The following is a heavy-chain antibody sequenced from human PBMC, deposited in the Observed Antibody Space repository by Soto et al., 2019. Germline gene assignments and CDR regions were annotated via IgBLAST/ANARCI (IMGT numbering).Heavy chain of an antibody. CDR2: FDPEDGET. D-gene: IGHD3-3*01. CDR3: ARYWIGFHHFDF. CDR1: GYTLTELS. J-gene: IGHJ4*01. V-gene: IGHV1-24*01. Sequence: PSVKLSCKVSGYTLTELSMHWVRHAPGKGLEWVGGFDPEDGETIYAQKFRGRGTMTEDTSTDTDYMEMSCLRSEDTAVYVCARYWIGFHHFDFWGNGTQINV.